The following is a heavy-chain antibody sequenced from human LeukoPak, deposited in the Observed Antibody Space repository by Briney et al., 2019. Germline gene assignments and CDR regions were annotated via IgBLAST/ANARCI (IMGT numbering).Heavy chain of an antibody. V-gene: IGHV4-34*01. J-gene: IGHJ4*01. CDR1: GGSFSGYY. CDR3: VRGGFYGHPFEF. CDR2: IYYSGST. D-gene: IGHD3-10*01. Sequence: SESLSLTCAVYGGSFSGYYWGWIRQPPGKGLEWIGGIYYSGSTYYNPSLKSRVTISIDTSKNQFSLKLNSVTAADTAMYFCVRGGFYGHPFEFGGHGILVTVS.